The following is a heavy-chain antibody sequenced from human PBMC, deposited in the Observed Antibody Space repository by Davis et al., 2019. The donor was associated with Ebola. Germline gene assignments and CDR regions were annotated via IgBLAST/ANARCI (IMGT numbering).Heavy chain of an antibody. CDR3: AREGPIAAAGTPHFDY. Sequence: AASVKVSCKASGYTFTGYYMHWVRQAPGQGLEWMGWINPNSGGTNYAQKFQGWVTMTRDTSISTAYMELSMLRSDDTAVYYCAREGPIAAAGTPHFDYWGQGTLVTVSS. V-gene: IGHV1-2*04. CDR2: INPNSGGT. J-gene: IGHJ4*02. CDR1: GYTFTGYY. D-gene: IGHD6-13*01.